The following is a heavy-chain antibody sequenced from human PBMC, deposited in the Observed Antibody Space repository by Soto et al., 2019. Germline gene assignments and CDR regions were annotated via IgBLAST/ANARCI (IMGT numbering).Heavy chain of an antibody. CDR2: IDWDDGK. Sequence: SGPALVNPXQTLTLTCTFTGFSLSTSGMCESRIRQPPGKALEWLALIDWDDGKYYSTSLKTRLTISKDTSKNRVVLTMTNMDPVDTATYYCARGIVATRHNWFDPWGQGTLVTSPQ. CDR1: GFSLSTSGMC. V-gene: IGHV2-70*01. J-gene: IGHJ5*02. D-gene: IGHD5-12*01. CDR3: ARGIVATRHNWFDP.